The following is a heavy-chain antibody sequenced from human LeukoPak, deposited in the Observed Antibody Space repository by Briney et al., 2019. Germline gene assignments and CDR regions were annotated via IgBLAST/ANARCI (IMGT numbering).Heavy chain of an antibody. J-gene: IGHJ4*02. CDR2: ISWDGGST. V-gene: IGHV3-43*01. CDR3: AKDFLSDVSMVRGVIMSAPDY. D-gene: IGHD3-10*01. CDR1: GFTFSSYG. Sequence: GGSLRLSCAASGFTFSSYGMSWVRQAPGKGLEWVSLISWDGGSTYYADSVKGRFTISRDNSKNSLYLQMNSLRTEDTALYYCAKDFLSDVSMVRGVIMSAPDYWGQGTLVTVSS.